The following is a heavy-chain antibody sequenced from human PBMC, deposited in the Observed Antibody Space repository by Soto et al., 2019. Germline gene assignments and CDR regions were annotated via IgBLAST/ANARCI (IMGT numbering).Heavy chain of an antibody. CDR3: ARRPRGYSYGTYYFDY. Sequence: GESLKISCKGSGYSFTSYWIGWVRQMPGKGLEWMGIIYPDDSDTIFSPSFQGQVTISADKSINTAYLQWSSLKASDTAIYYCARRPRGYSYGTYYFDYWGQGTLVTVSS. D-gene: IGHD5-18*01. V-gene: IGHV5-51*01. J-gene: IGHJ4*02. CDR2: IYPDDSDT. CDR1: GYSFTSYW.